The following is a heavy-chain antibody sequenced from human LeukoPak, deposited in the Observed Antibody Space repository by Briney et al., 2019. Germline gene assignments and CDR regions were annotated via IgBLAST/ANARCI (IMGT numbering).Heavy chain of an antibody. CDR2: ISYDGSNK. CDR1: GFTFSSYA. J-gene: IGHJ4*02. Sequence: GSLRLSCAASGFTFSSYAMHWVRHAPGKGLEWVAVISYDGSNKYYADSVKGRFTISRDNSENTLYLQMNSLRAEDTAVYYCASDHSDDSSGYYYKTAVDYWGQGTLVTVSS. CDR3: ASDHSDDSSGYYYKTAVDY. D-gene: IGHD3-22*01. V-gene: IGHV3-30*04.